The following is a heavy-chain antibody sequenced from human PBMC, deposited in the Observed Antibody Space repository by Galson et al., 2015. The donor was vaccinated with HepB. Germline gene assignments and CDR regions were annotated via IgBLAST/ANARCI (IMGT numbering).Heavy chain of an antibody. D-gene: IGHD3-9*01. CDR3: VRHHFQDFDWVFNLSDN. CDR1: GGSISSSFSY. J-gene: IGHJ4*02. V-gene: IGHV4-39*01. Sequence: SETLSLTCTVSGGSISSSFSYWGWVRQPPGKGLEWIGSIYYSGSTYYNPSLKSRVATPLDTSRNQLSLKLSSVTAADTAVYYCVRHHFQDFDWVFNLSDNWGQGTLVTVSS. CDR2: IYYSGST.